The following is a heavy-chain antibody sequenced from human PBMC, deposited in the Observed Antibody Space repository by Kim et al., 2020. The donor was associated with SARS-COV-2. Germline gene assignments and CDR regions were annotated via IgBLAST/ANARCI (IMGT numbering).Heavy chain of an antibody. CDR3: ARGHWELRY. CDR1: GLTFSTYL. CDR2: ISEDGSQT. D-gene: IGHD1-26*01. J-gene: IGHJ4*02. V-gene: IGHV3-7*04. Sequence: GGSLRLSCAASGLTFSTYLMSWVRQAPGKGLEWVAHISEDGSQTYYADFVRGRFTISRDNAQSSLYLQMNSLSAEDTAVYYCARGHWELRYWGQGTLVTV.